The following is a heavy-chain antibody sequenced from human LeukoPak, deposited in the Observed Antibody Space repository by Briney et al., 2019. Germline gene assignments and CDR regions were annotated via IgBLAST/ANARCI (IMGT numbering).Heavy chain of an antibody. CDR2: ISSSSSYI. Sequence: GGSLRLSCAASGFTFSSYSMNWVRQAPGKGLEWVSSISSSSSYIYYADSVKGRFTISRDNAKNSLYLQMNSLRAEDTAVYYCARGNYLKYYYYYMDVWGKGTTVTVSS. CDR1: GFTFSSYS. CDR3: ARGNYLKYYYYYMDV. D-gene: IGHD1-7*01. J-gene: IGHJ6*03. V-gene: IGHV3-21*01.